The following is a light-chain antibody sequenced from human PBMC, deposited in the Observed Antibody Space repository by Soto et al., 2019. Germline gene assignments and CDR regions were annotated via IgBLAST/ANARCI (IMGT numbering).Light chain of an antibody. CDR2: EVS. CDR1: NSDIGAYNY. V-gene: IGLV2-14*03. CDR3: SSYTGGNTHLI. J-gene: IGLJ2*01. Sequence: QSALTQPASVSGSPGQSITISCTGTNSDIGAYNYVSWYQQHPGKAPKVIIFEVSNRPSGVSNRFSGSKSGNTASLTISGLQPEDEADYHCSSYTGGNTHLIFGGGTKLTVL.